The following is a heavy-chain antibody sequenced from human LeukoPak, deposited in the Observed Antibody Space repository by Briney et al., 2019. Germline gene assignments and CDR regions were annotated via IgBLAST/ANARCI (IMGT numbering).Heavy chain of an antibody. CDR1: GCTLTELS. CDR3: ATAPRFTYGSAYYYYYYMDV. Sequence: ASVKVSCKVSGCTLTELSMHWVRQAPGKGLEWMGGFDPEDGETIYAQKFQGRVTMTEDTSTDTAYMELSSLRSEDTAVYYCATAPRFTYGSAYYYYYYMDVWGKGTTVTVSS. CDR2: FDPEDGET. D-gene: IGHD3-10*01. V-gene: IGHV1-24*01. J-gene: IGHJ6*03.